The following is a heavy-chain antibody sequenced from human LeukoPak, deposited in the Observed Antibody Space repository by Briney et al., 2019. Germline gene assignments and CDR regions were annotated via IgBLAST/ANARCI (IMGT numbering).Heavy chain of an antibody. V-gene: IGHV3-21*04. CDR2: ISSSSSYI. CDR3: ARGSGSSWYFYFDY. J-gene: IGHJ4*02. D-gene: IGHD6-13*01. CDR1: GFTFSRHS. Sequence: GGSLRLSCAASGFTFSRHSMNWVRQAPGKGLEWVSSISSSSSYIYYADSVKGRFTISRDNAKNSVYLQMNSLRAEDTALYYCARGSGSSWYFYFDYWGQGTLVTVSS.